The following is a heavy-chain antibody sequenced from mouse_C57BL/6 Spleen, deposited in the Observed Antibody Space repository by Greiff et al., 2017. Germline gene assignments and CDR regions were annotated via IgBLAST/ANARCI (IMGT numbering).Heavy chain of an antibody. CDR2: INPNNGGT. J-gene: IGHJ2*01. Sequence: VQLQQSGPELVKPGASVKISCKASGYTFTDYYMNWVKQSHGKSLEWIGDINPNNGGTSYNQKFKGKATLNVDKSSSTAYMELRSLTSEYSAGYYWARRSYGSSGDYWGQGTTLTVSS. V-gene: IGHV1-26*01. CDR3: ARRSYGSSGDY. D-gene: IGHD1-1*01. CDR1: GYTFTDYY.